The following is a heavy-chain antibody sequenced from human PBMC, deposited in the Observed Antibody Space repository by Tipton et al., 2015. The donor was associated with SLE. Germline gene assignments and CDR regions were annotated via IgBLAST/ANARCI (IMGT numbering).Heavy chain of an antibody. Sequence: TLSLTCSVSGHSISSGFYWGWIRQSPGKGLEWIGNFYHRGTTYYNPSLKSRVTLSADTSKNHLSLKLTSVTAADTAVYFCAKDYNYDNADYNWGQGKLVIVSS. D-gene: IGHD4-17*01. CDR2: FYHRGTT. J-gene: IGHJ4*02. CDR3: AKDYNYDNADYN. CDR1: GHSISSGFY. V-gene: IGHV4-38-2*02.